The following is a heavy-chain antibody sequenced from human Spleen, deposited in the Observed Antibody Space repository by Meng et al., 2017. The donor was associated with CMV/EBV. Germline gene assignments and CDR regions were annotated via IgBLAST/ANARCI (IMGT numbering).Heavy chain of an antibody. CDR1: GASVSSGNYY. V-gene: IGHV4-61*01. D-gene: IGHD2/OR15-2a*01. CDR3: ARGLDFS. Sequence: LSLTCSVSGASVSSGNYYWNWIRQSPGKGLEWIGYIFSSGSTTYNPSLRSRVTISLDKSQSQFSLRLTSVTPADTAVYFCARGLDFSWGQGTLVTVSS. CDR2: IFSSGST. J-gene: IGHJ5*02.